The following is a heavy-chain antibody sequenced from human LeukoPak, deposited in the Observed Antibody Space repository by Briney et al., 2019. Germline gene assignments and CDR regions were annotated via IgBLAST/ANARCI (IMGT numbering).Heavy chain of an antibody. J-gene: IGHJ4*02. CDR3: ARIRGYGRVFDY. V-gene: IGHV1-8*01. D-gene: IGHD5-12*01. Sequence: ASVKVSCKASGYTFTSYDINWVRQATGQGLEWMGWMNPNSGNTGYAQKFQGRVTMTRNTSISTAYMELSSLRSEDTAVYYCARIRGYGRVFDYWGQGTLVTVSS. CDR2: MNPNSGNT. CDR1: GYTFTSYD.